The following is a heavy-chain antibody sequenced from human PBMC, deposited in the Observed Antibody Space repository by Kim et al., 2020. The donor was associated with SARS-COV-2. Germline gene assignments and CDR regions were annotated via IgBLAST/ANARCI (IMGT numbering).Heavy chain of an antibody. V-gene: IGHV4-59*08. J-gene: IGHJ4*02. CDR1: GGSISSYY. CDR3: ARSSSGADFSDHDY. D-gene: IGHD3-3*01. CDR2: IYYSGST. Sequence: SETLSLTCTVSGGSISSYYWSWIRQPPGKGLEWIGYIYYSGSTNYNPSLKSRVTISVDTSKNQFSLKLSSVTAADTAVYYCARSSSGADFSDHDYWGQGTLVTVSS.